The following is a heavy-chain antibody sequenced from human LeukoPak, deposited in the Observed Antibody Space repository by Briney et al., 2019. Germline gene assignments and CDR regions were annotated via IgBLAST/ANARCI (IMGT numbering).Heavy chain of an antibody. J-gene: IGHJ4*02. CDR3: ARAGYGDYSPNYYFDY. CDR2: IYYSGST. Sequence: SETLSLTCTVSGGSISSYYWSWIRQPPGKGLEWIGYIYYSGSTNYNPSLKSRVTISVDTSKSQFSLKLSSVTAADTAVYYCARAGYGDYSPNYYFDYWGQGTLVTVSS. CDR1: GGSISSYY. V-gene: IGHV4-59*01. D-gene: IGHD4-17*01.